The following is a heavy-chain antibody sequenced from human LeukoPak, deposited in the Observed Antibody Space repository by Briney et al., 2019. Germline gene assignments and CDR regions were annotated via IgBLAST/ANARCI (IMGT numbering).Heavy chain of an antibody. J-gene: IGHJ4*02. D-gene: IGHD2-2*01. CDR2: ISGSGGST. CDR1: GFTFTSYA. CDR3: AKDGSCSSTSCYLGY. V-gene: IGHV3-23*01. Sequence: GGSLRLSCAASGFTFTSYAMSWVRQAPGQGLEWVSAISGSGGSTYYADSVKGRFTISRDNSKNTLYLQMNSLRAEDTAVYYCAKDGSCSSTSCYLGYWGQGTLVTVSS.